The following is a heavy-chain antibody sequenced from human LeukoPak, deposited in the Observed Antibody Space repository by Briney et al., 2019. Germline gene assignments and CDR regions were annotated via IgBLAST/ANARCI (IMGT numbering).Heavy chain of an antibody. CDR1: GGSFSGYY. J-gene: IGHJ6*01. V-gene: IGHV4-34*01. D-gene: IGHD6-13*01. Sequence: SETLSLTCAVYGGSFSGYYWSWIRQPPGKGLEGIGEINHSGSTNYNPSLHRRVTISVDTSKSQFSLKLSTVTAADTAVYYCARRYSSSWYENYYYYGMDVWGKGTTVTVSS. CDR2: INHSGST. CDR3: ARRYSSSWYENYYYYGMDV.